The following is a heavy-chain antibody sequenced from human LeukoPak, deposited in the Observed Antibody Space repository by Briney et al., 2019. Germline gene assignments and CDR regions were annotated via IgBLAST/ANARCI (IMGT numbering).Heavy chain of an antibody. V-gene: IGHV1-18*01. Sequence: ASVKVSCKASGYTFISYGITWVRQAPGQGLEWMGWISGYNGNTKYAQKFQGRVTMTTDTSTSTAYMELRSLRSDDTAVYYCARDQALRYYDILTGHFDYWGQGTLVTVSS. CDR3: ARDQALRYYDILTGHFDY. CDR1: GYTFISYG. D-gene: IGHD3-9*01. J-gene: IGHJ4*02. CDR2: ISGYNGNT.